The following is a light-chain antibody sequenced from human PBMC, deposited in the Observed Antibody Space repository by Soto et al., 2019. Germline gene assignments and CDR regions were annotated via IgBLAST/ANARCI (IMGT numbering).Light chain of an antibody. CDR1: QSVSSN. Sequence: EIVMTQSPATLSVSPGERATLYFRASQSVSSNLAWYQQKPGQAPRLLIYGASTRATGIPARFSGSGSGTEFTLTISSLQSEDFAVYYCQQYHNWPTFGQGTRLEIK. V-gene: IGKV3-15*01. CDR2: GAS. J-gene: IGKJ5*01. CDR3: QQYHNWPT.